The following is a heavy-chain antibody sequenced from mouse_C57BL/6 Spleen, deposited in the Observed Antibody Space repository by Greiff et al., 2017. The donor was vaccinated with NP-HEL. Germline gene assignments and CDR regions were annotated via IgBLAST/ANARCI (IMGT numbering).Heavy chain of an antibody. CDR2: INPSNGGT. CDR1: GYTFTSYW. CDR3: ARGIYYGSPYYAMDY. J-gene: IGHJ4*01. Sequence: VQLQQPGTELVKPGASVKLSCKASGYTFTSYWMHWVKQRPGQGLEWIGNINPSNGGTNYNEKFKSKATLTVDKSSSTAYMQLSSLTSEDSAVYYCARGIYYGSPYYAMDYWGQGTSVTVSS. V-gene: IGHV1-53*01. D-gene: IGHD1-1*01.